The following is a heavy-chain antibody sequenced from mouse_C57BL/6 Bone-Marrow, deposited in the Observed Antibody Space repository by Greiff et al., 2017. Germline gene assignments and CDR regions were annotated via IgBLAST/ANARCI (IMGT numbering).Heavy chain of an antibody. V-gene: IGHV1-9*01. D-gene: IGHD1-1*01. CDR1: GYTFTGYW. CDR2: ILPGSGST. J-gene: IGHJ4*01. CDR3: ARVGSSYGGYYYAMDY. Sequence: VQLVESGAELMKPGASVKLSCKATGYTFTGYWIEWVKQRPGHGLEWIGEILPGSGSTNYNEKFKGKATFTADTSSNTAYMQLSSLTTEDSAIYYCARVGSSYGGYYYAMDYWGQGTSVTVSS.